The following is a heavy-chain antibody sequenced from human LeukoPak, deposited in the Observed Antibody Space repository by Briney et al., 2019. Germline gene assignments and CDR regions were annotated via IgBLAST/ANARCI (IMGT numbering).Heavy chain of an antibody. D-gene: IGHD6-19*01. CDR1: GGSFSGYY. CDR2: IYSGGST. J-gene: IGHJ4*02. CDR3: ARVSSSGWYFDY. V-gene: IGHV3-53*01. Sequence: ETLSLTCAVYGGSFSGYYWSWIRQAPGKGLEWVSVIYSGGSTYYADSVKGRFTISRDYSKNTLYLQMNSLRAEDTAVYYCARVSSSGWYFDYWGQGTLVTVSS.